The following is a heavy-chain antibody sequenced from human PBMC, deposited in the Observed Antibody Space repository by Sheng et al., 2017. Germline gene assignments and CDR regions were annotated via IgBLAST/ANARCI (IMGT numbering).Heavy chain of an antibody. J-gene: IGHJ4*02. CDR3: ARDGDNWNEGFFDY. CDR1: GASISRSSYY. Sequence: QLQLQESGPGRVKPSETLSLTCNVSGASISRSSYYWGWIRQPPGKGLEWIGSIYYSGNIYYNPSLKSRVTISLDTSKNHLSLKLRSVTAADTAVYHCARDGDNWNEGFFDYWGQGTLVTVSS. CDR2: IYYSGNI. D-gene: IGHD1-20*01. V-gene: IGHV4-39*07.